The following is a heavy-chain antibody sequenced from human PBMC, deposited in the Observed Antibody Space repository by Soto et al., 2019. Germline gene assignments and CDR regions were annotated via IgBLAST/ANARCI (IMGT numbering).Heavy chain of an antibody. CDR2: INHSGST. J-gene: IGHJ6*03. CDR3: ARGRGLAARAGAKYYYYMDV. Sequence: SETLSLTCAVYGGSFSGYYWSWIRQPPGKGLEWIGEINHSGSTNYNPSLKSRVTISVDTSKNQFSLKLSSVTAADTAVYYCARGRGLAARAGAKYYYYMDVWGKGTTVTVSS. CDR1: GGSFSGYY. V-gene: IGHV4-34*01. D-gene: IGHD6-6*01.